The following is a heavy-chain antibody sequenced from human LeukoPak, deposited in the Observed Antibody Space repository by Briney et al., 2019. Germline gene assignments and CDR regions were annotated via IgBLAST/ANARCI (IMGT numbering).Heavy chain of an antibody. J-gene: IGHJ4*02. CDR1: GFTFSSYA. D-gene: IGHD4-17*01. V-gene: IGHV3-21*01. CDR3: VRDCGDFDY. CDR2: ISSSSDYI. Sequence: GGSLRLSCAASGFTFSSYAMNWVRQAPGKGLEWVPSISSSSDYIYYADSVKGRFTISRDNAKNSLSLQMNSLRAEDTAVYYCVRDCGDFDYWGQGTLVTVSS.